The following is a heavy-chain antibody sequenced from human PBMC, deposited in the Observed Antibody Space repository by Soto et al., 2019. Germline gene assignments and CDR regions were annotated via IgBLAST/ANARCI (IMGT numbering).Heavy chain of an antibody. V-gene: IGHV4-59*01. J-gene: IGHJ4*02. Sequence: VQMQESGPGLVKPSETLSVTCSVSGNSIRNYHWSWVRQPPGKSLEWVGSIYYSGIPKYNPSLXXRXXLSIDTSRTRFSLELKSVTAADTAVYYCAPSYDLTIFPFDLWGQGLLVSVS. CDR3: APSYDLTIFPFDL. CDR2: IYYSGIP. D-gene: IGHD3-3*01. CDR1: GNSIRNYH.